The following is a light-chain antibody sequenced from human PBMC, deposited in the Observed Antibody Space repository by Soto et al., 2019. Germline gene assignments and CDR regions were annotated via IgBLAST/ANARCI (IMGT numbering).Light chain of an antibody. CDR2: ENN. CDR3: QSYDSSLSGYV. Sequence: QSVLTQPPSVSEPPGQRVTISCTGSSSNIGAGYEAHWYQQVPGTAPKLLIYENNNRPSGVPDRFSGSKSGTSASLAITGLQAEDEAEYYCQSYDSSLSGYVFGTGTKLTVL. CDR1: SSNIGAGYE. V-gene: IGLV1-40*01. J-gene: IGLJ1*01.